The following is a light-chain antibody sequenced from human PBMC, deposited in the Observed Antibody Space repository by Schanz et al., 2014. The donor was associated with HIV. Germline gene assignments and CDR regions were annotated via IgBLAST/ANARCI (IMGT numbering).Light chain of an antibody. Sequence: DIQLTQSPSSLSASVGDRVTITCRASQSISTYLNWYQHKPGKAPKLLIYAASSLQSGVPSRFSGSGSGTEFTLTITSLQPDDFATYYCQQYNTKPYTFGQGTKLEIK. V-gene: IGKV1-39*01. CDR2: AAS. CDR3: QQYNTKPYT. J-gene: IGKJ2*01. CDR1: QSISTY.